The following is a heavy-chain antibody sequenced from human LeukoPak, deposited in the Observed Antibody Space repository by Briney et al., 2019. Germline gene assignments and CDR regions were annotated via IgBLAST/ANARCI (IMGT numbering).Heavy chain of an antibody. CDR2: ISYDGSNK. J-gene: IGHJ4*02. CDR1: GFTFSSYG. D-gene: IGHD6-19*01. V-gene: IGHV3-30*18. CDR3: AKDFGRRVSSGWYYFDY. Sequence: GGSLRLSCAASGFTFSSYGMHWVRQAPGKGLEWVAVISYDGSNKYYADSVKGRFTISRDNSKNTLYRQMNSLRAEDTAVYYCAKDFGRRVSSGWYYFDYWGQGTLVTVSS.